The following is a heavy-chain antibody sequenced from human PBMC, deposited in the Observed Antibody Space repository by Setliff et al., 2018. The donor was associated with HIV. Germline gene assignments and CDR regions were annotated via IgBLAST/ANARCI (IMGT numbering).Heavy chain of an antibody. V-gene: IGHV4-61*09. CDR2: IYTSGRT. J-gene: IGHJ6*03. Sequence: SETLSLTCIVSGGSISSGSYYWSWIRQPAGKGLEWIGHIYTSGRTNYNPSLKSRVTISVDTSKNQFSLKLSSVTAADTAVYYCARDEQLVRGSHYYYYMDVWGKGTTVTVSS. D-gene: IGHD6-6*01. CDR1: GGSISSGSYY. CDR3: ARDEQLVRGSHYYYYMDV.